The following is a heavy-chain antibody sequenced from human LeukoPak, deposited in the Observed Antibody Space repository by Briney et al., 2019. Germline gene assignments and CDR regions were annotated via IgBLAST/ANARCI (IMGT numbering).Heavy chain of an antibody. CDR3: ARESRKGSVSWYFPQEHYFDY. CDR2: INSGST. D-gene: IGHD6-13*01. V-gene: IGHV4-59*01. Sequence: SETLSLTCTVSGGSIRSYYWSWIRQPPGKGLEWIGYINSGSTNYNPSLKSRVTMSVDTAKNQFSLNLSSVTAADTAVYYCARESRKGSVSWYFPQEHYFDYWGQGTLVPVSS. J-gene: IGHJ4*02. CDR1: GGSIRSYY.